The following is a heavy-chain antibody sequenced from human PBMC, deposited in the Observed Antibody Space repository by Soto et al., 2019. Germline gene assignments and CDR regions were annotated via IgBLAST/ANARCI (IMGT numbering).Heavy chain of an antibody. Sequence: EVPLLESGGGLVQPGGSLRLSCAASGFTFSSYAMSWVRQAPGKGLEWVSAISGSGGSTYYADSVKGRFTISRDNSKNPLYLQMNRLRAEDTAVYYCAKGDWNDVDDYWGQGTLVTVSS. CDR3: AKGDWNDVDDY. CDR2: ISGSGGST. D-gene: IGHD1-1*01. V-gene: IGHV3-23*01. J-gene: IGHJ4*02. CDR1: GFTFSSYA.